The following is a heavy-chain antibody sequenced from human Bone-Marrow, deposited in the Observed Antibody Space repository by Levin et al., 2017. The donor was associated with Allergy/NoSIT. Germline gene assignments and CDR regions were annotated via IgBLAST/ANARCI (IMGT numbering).Heavy chain of an antibody. J-gene: IGHJ6*03. CDR1: GFTFSSYA. V-gene: IGHV3-23*01. Sequence: PGGSLRLSCAASGFTFSSYAISWARQAPGKGLEWVLAIRSSGVETYYGDSVRGRFTISRDNSKNTVYLQMNSLRVEDTAVYYCARARKKDGSGSSQNDHYYMDVWGKGTTVIVSS. CDR3: ARARKKDGSGSSQNDHYYMDV. CDR2: IRSSGVET. D-gene: IGHD3-10*01.